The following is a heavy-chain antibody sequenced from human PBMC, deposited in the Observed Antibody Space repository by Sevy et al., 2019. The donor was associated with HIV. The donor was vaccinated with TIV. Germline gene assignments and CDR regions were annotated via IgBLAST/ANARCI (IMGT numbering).Heavy chain of an antibody. CDR3: ASDVSDNAFDI. CDR1: GGTFSSYA. Sequence: ASVKVSCKASGGTFSSYAISWVRQAPGQGLEWMGGIIPIFGTANYAQKFQGRVTITAEESTSTAYMELGSLRSEDTAVYYCASDVSDNAFDIWGQGTMVTVSS. CDR2: IIPIFGTA. D-gene: IGHD3-16*02. V-gene: IGHV1-69*13. J-gene: IGHJ3*02.